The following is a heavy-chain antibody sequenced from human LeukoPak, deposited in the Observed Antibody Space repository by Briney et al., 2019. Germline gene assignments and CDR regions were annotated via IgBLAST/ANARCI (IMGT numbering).Heavy chain of an antibody. CDR1: GFTFNNYA. CDR2: ISGGGETT. J-gene: IGHJ4*02. Sequence: QPGGSLRLSCAASGFTFNNYAMNWVRQAPGKGLEWVSSISGGGETTYYADSAKGRFTISRDNSQNTLYLQMNSLRAEDTAVYYCARDYADYVGYFFFDYWGQGTLATVSS. CDR3: ARDYADYVGYFFFDY. V-gene: IGHV3-23*01. D-gene: IGHD4-17*01.